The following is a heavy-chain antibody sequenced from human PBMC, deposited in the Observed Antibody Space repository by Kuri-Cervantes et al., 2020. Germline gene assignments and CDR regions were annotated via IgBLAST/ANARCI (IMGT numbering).Heavy chain of an antibody. CDR2: IYSGGST. CDR1: GFTVSSNY. V-gene: IGHV3-53*01. J-gene: IGHJ4*02. Sequence: GESLKISCAASGFTVSSNYMSWVRQAPGKGLEWVSVIYSGGSTYYADSVKGRFTISRDNSKNTLYLQMNSLRAEDTAVYYCAGQCGGTYCGGDGPTPTDYWGQGTLVTVSS. D-gene: IGHD2-21*02. CDR3: AGQCGGTYCGGDGPTPTDY.